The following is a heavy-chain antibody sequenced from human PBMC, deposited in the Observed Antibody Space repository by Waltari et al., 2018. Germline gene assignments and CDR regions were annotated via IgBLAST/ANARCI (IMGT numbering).Heavy chain of an antibody. D-gene: IGHD3-22*01. CDR2: IIPIFGTA. CDR1: GGTFSSYA. V-gene: IGHV1-69*01. Sequence: QVQLVQSGAEVKQPGSSVKVSCKASGGTFSSYAIRWGRQAPGQGLEWMGGIIPIFGTANYAQKFQGRVTITADESTSTAYMELSSLRSEDTAVYYCAREKYDSSGPYYYYGMDVWGQGTTVTVSS. CDR3: AREKYDSSGPYYYYGMDV. J-gene: IGHJ6*02.